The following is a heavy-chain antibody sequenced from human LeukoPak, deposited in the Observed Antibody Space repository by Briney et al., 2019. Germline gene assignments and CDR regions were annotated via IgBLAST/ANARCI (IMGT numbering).Heavy chain of an antibody. D-gene: IGHD6-19*01. CDR1: GFTVSSNY. V-gene: IGHV3-53*04. J-gene: IGHJ6*02. CDR3: ARDSSGLPHGMDV. Sequence: GGSLRFSCAASGFTVSSNYMSWVRQAPGKGLEWVSVIYSGGSTYYADSVKGRFTISRHNSKNTLYLQMNSLRAEDTAVYYCARDSSGLPHGMDVWGQGTTVTVSS. CDR2: IYSGGST.